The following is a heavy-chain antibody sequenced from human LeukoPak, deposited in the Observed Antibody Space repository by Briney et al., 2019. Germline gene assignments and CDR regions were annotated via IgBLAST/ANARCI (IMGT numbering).Heavy chain of an antibody. CDR3: AREAVAGAFDS. J-gene: IGHJ4*02. CDR2: IGSSDNII. D-gene: IGHD6-19*01. CDR1: GFTVNDYY. Sequence: GGSLRLSCAASGFTVNDYYMSWIRQAPGKGLEWVSDIGSSDNIISYANSVKGRFAISRDFAKNSLYLQMNSLRADDTAVHYCAREAVAGAFDSWGQGTLVTVSS. V-gene: IGHV3-11*01.